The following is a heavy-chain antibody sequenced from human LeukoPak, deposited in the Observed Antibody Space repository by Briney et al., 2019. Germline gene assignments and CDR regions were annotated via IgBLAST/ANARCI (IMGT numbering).Heavy chain of an antibody. CDR2: ISSASSNI. J-gene: IGHJ4*02. CDR3: ARDMYGSGRTGSVDF. D-gene: IGHD3-10*01. V-gene: IGHV3-21*01. Sequence: GGSLRLSCAASGFTFCTYSMNWVRQAPGKGLEWVSSISSASSNIYYADSVKGRFTISRDNTQNSLYLQMNSLRAEDTAVYYCARDMYGSGRTGSVDFWGQGTLVTVSS. CDR1: GFTFCTYS.